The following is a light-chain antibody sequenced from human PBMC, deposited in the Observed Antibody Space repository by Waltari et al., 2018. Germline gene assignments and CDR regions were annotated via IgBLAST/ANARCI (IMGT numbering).Light chain of an antibody. Sequence: DIQMTQSPSSLSASVGDRVTITCQASQDIRNYLNWYQHKPGKAPKLLIYDASKLEPGVPSRFSGSGSVTDFSFTISSLQPEDIATYYCQQYDSLPPTFGPGTKVDIK. V-gene: IGKV1-33*01. CDR1: QDIRNY. CDR3: QQYDSLPPT. CDR2: DAS. J-gene: IGKJ3*01.